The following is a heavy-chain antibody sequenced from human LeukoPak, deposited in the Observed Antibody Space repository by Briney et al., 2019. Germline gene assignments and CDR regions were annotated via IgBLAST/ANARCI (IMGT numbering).Heavy chain of an antibody. D-gene: IGHD2-2*01. V-gene: IGHV1-46*01. CDR1: GYTFTSYY. J-gene: IGHJ5*02. CDR3: ARSPARGIVPAAIGFDP. CDR2: INPSGGST. Sequence: ASVKVSCKASGYTFTSYYMHWVRQAPGQGLEWMGIINPSGGSTSYAQKFQGRVTMTRDTSTSTVYMELSSLRSEDTAVYYCARSPARGIVPAAIGFDPWGQGTLVTVSS.